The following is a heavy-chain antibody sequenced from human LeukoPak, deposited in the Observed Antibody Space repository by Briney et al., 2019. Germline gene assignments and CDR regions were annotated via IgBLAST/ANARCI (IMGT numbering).Heavy chain of an antibody. J-gene: IGHJ4*02. D-gene: IGHD1-26*01. CDR2: IYYSGST. V-gene: IGHV4-39*07. CDR3: ARNKKWELRTFDY. Sequence: PSETLSLTCAVSGGSISSSSYYWGWIRQPPGKGLEWIGSIYYSGSTYYNPSLKSRVTISVDTSKNQFSLKLSSVTAADTAVYYCARNKKWELRTFDYWGQGTLVTVSS. CDR1: GGSISSSSYY.